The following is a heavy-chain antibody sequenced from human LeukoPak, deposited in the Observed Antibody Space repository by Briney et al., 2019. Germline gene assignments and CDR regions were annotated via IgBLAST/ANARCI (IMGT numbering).Heavy chain of an antibody. Sequence: GGSLRLSCAASGFIFSDYGMHWVRQAPGKGLEWVAFIRYDGSHKYYADSWKGRVTISRDNSNNTLHLQMSSLRVEDTAVYFCAKLLSTTNNFYYYYMDVWGKGTTVTVSS. J-gene: IGHJ6*03. CDR3: AKLLSTTNNFYYYYMDV. D-gene: IGHD3-16*02. CDR1: GFIFSDYG. V-gene: IGHV3-30*02. CDR2: IRYDGSHK.